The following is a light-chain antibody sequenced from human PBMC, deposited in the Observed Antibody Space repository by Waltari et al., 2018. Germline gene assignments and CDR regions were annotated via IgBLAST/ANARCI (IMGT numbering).Light chain of an antibody. CDR2: SAS. V-gene: IGKV3-15*01. CDR1: QSVSSN. Sequence: EVVMTQSPATLSLSPGERATLSCRASQSVSSNLAWYQQKPGQAPRLLIYSASTRATGIPARFSGSGSGTEFTLTISSLQSEDFAVYYCQQYNNWPPEGTFGPGT. J-gene: IGKJ3*01. CDR3: QQYNNWPPEGT.